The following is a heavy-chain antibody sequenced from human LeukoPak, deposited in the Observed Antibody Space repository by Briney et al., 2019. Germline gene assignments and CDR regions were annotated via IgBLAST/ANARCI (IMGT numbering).Heavy chain of an antibody. J-gene: IGHJ5*02. D-gene: IGHD6-13*01. CDR1: GYTFTSYD. V-gene: IGHV1-8*01. Sequence: ASVKVSCKPSGYTFTSYDINWVRQATGQGLEWMGWMNPNSGNTGYAQKFQGRVTMTRNTSISTAYMELSSLRSEDTAVYYCARPYSSSWYWFDPWGQGTLVTVSS. CDR3: ARPYSSSWYWFDP. CDR2: MNPNSGNT.